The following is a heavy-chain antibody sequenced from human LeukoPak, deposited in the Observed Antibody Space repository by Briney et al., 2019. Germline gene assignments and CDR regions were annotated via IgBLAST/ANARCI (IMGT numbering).Heavy chain of an antibody. D-gene: IGHD5-18*01. CDR1: GFTFSSYA. CDR3: ARDSGYSYGYS. J-gene: IGHJ4*02. V-gene: IGHV3-30*04. CDR2: ISYDGSNK. Sequence: GRSLRLSCAASGFTFSSYAMHWVRQAPGKGLEWVAVISYDGSNKYYADSVKGRFTISRDNAKNSLYLQMNSLRAEDTAVYYCARDSGYSYGYSWGQGTLVTVSS.